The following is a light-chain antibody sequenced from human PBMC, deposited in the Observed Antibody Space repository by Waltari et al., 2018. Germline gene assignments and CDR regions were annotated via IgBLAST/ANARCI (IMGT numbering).Light chain of an antibody. V-gene: IGKV3-15*01. CDR2: GTF. CDR3: QQYNNWPLT. Sequence: EIVMTQSPATLSVSPGERATLSCRASQSLSSNLAWYQQKPGQAPRLLIYGTFTRATGIPVRFSGGGSGTDFTLTISSLHSEDFAVYYCQQYNNWPLTFGGGTKVEIK. J-gene: IGKJ4*01. CDR1: QSLSSN.